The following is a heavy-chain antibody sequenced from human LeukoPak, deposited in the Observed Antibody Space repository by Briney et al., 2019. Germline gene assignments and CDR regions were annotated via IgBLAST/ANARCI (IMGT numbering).Heavy chain of an antibody. D-gene: IGHD3-3*01. Sequence: GGSLRLSCAASGFTFSSYSVSWVRQAPGKGLEWVSSITSSSSNIYYADSVKGRFTISRDNAKNSLYLQMNSLRAEDTAVYYCARDESLGDLWSGYFDALDIWGQGTMVTVSS. CDR1: GFTFSSYS. V-gene: IGHV3-21*01. CDR3: ARDESLGDLWSGYFDALDI. CDR2: ITSSSSNI. J-gene: IGHJ3*02.